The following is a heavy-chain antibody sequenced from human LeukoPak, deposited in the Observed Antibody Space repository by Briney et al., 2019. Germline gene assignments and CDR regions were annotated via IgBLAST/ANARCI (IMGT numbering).Heavy chain of an antibody. V-gene: IGHV4-61*02. Sequence: SETLSLTCTVSGGSISSGSYYWSWIRQPAGKGLEWIGRIYTSGSTNYNPSLKSRVTISVDTSKNQFSLKLNSVTAADTAVYYCARHIRYFDWLLNRGDFDYWGQGTLVTVSS. CDR1: GGSISSGSYY. J-gene: IGHJ4*02. CDR2: IYTSGST. D-gene: IGHD3-9*01. CDR3: ARHIRYFDWLLNRGDFDY.